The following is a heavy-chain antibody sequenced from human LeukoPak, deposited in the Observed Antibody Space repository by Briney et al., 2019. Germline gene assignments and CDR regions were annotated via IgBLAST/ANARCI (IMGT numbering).Heavy chain of an antibody. CDR2: MYYSGST. CDR3: ARNFYASSGYYLDDFYFDF. D-gene: IGHD3-22*01. J-gene: IGHJ4*02. V-gene: IGHV4-39*07. CDR1: GASIISDTYY. Sequence: SETLSLTCTVSGASIISDTYYWGWIRQPPGKGLGWIGSMYYSGSTYYSPSLKSRVTMSVDTSTNQFSLKLISVTAADTALYYCARNFYASSGYYLDDFYFDFWGQGTLVTVSS.